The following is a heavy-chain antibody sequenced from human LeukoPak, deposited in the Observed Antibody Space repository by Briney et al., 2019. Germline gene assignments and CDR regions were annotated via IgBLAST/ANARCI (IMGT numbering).Heavy chain of an antibody. CDR2: ITYDGSNK. D-gene: IGHD1-26*01. CDR1: GFTFSSYA. Sequence: GGSLRLSCAASGFTFSSYAMHWVRQAPGKGLEWVAVITYDGSNKYYADSVKGRFTISRDNSKNTLYLQMNSLRAEDTAVFYCARVVGSYYGMDVWGQGTTVTVSS. J-gene: IGHJ6*02. V-gene: IGHV3-30*04. CDR3: ARVVGSYYGMDV.